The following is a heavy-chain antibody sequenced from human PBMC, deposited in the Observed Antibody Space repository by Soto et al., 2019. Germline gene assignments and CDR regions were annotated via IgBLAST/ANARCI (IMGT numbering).Heavy chain of an antibody. CDR1: GFTFSVSA. CDR3: TVNYYGMDV. J-gene: IGHJ6*02. V-gene: IGHV3-73*01. CDR2: IRSKANSYAT. Sequence: GGSLRLSCAASGFTFSVSAMHGVRQASGKGLEWVGRIRSKANSYATAYAASVKGRFTISRDDSKNTAYLQMNSLKTEDTAVYYCTVNYYGMDVWGQVTTVTVSS.